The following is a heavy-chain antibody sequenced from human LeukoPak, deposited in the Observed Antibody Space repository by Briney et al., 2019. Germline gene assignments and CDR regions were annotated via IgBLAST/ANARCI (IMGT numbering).Heavy chain of an antibody. CDR2: IYYSGST. V-gene: IGHV4-59*11. CDR1: GGSISSHY. Sequence: SETLSLTCTVSGGSISSHYWSWIRQPPGKGLEWIGYIYYSGSTNYNPSLKSQVTISVDTSKNQFSLKLSSVTAADTAVYYCARDRRYSAYYYYMDVWGKGTTVTVSS. D-gene: IGHD1-1*01. J-gene: IGHJ6*03. CDR3: ARDRRYSAYYYYMDV.